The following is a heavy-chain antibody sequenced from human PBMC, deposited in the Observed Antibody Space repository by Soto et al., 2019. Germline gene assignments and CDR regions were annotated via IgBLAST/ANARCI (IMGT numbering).Heavy chain of an antibody. CDR3: AKSGGSYSHIDS. V-gene: IGHV3-72*01. CDR1: GFTLSDHY. J-gene: IGHJ4*02. D-gene: IGHD1-26*01. Sequence: VQLVESGGGLVQPGGALRLSCAASGFTLSDHYMDWVRQAPGKGLEWVGRTRNKANSYTTEYAASVKGRFTISRDDSKTSLYLQMNSLKTEDTGVYYCAKSGGSYSHIDSWGQGTLVAVSS. CDR2: TRNKANSYTT.